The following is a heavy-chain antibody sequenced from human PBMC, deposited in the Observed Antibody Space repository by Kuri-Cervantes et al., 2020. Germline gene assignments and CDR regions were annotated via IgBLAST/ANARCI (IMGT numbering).Heavy chain of an antibody. CDR2: INWNGGST. D-gene: IGHD3-22*01. CDR1: GFTFDDYG. J-gene: IGHJ4*02. CDR3: VKVYSSSVGRDHLDY. Sequence: GESLKISCAASGFTFDDYGMSWVRQAPGKGLEWVSGINWNGGSTGYADSVKGRFTISRDNAKNSLYLQMNSLEIEDTAVYYCVKVYSSSVGRDHLDYWGQGTLVTVSS. V-gene: IGHV3-20*04.